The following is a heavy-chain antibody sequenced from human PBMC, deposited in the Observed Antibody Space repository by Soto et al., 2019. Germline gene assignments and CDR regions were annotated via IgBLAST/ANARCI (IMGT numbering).Heavy chain of an antibody. CDR2: ISSNGVGT. D-gene: IGHD6-6*01. J-gene: IGHJ6*03. V-gene: IGHV3-64*01. CDR3: ARRARPDFYYMDV. CDR1: GFTLSGYA. Sequence: EVQLAESGGGLAQPGGSLRLACAASGFTLSGYAMDWVRQAPGKGLEYVSGISSNGVGTYYANSVQGRFTISRENSKNKVYLQMGSLRPEDMAVYYCARRARPDFYYMDVWGKGTTVTVSS.